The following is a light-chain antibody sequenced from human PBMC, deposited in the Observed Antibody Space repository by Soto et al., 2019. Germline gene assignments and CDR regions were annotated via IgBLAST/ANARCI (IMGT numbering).Light chain of an antibody. CDR1: SSNIGAGYD. Sequence: QSVLTQPPSVSGAPGQRVTISCTGSSSNIGAGYDVHWYQQLPGTAPKLLIYGNNNRPSGVPDRFSGSKSGTSASLAFTGLQAEDEADYYCQPYDSSLSGWVFGGGTKLTVL. J-gene: IGLJ3*02. CDR3: QPYDSSLSGWV. CDR2: GNN. V-gene: IGLV1-40*01.